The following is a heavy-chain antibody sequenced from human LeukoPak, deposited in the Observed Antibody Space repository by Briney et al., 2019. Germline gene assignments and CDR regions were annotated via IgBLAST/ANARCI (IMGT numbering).Heavy chain of an antibody. CDR3: ATGRALEWLEYYFDY. V-gene: IGHV1-2*02. Sequence: ASVKVSCKASGYTFTGYYMHWVRQAPGQGLEWMGWINPNSGGTNYAQKFQGRVTMTRDTSISTAYMELSRLRSDDTAVYYCATGRALEWLEYYFDYWGQGTLVTVSS. CDR2: INPNSGGT. J-gene: IGHJ4*02. D-gene: IGHD3-3*01. CDR1: GYTFTGYY.